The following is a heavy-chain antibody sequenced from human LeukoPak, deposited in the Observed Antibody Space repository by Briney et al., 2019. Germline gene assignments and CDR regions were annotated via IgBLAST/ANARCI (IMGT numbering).Heavy chain of an antibody. Sequence: GGSLRLSCAASGFTFSESWMSWVRQAPGKGLEWVADIKEDGSQTEYVDSVNGRFTISRDNAKSSLYMQINSLTAEDTAVYYCATYTNWVAGDVWGQGTTVFVSS. CDR2: IKEDGSQT. D-gene: IGHD7-27*01. CDR1: GFTFSESW. V-gene: IGHV3-7*01. CDR3: ATYTNWVAGDV. J-gene: IGHJ6*02.